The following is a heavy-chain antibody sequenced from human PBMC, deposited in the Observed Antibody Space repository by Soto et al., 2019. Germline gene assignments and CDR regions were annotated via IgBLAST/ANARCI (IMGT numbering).Heavy chain of an antibody. Sequence: SETLSLTCTVSGGSISSYYWSWIRQPPGKGLEWIGNIYYSGSTNYNPSLKSRVTISVDTSKNQFSLKLRSVTAADTAVYYCASGYSYVKNEYYFDVWGQGTLVTVSS. CDR2: IYYSGST. V-gene: IGHV4-59*01. CDR3: ASGYSYVKNEYYFDV. CDR1: GGSISSYY. J-gene: IGHJ4*02. D-gene: IGHD5-18*01.